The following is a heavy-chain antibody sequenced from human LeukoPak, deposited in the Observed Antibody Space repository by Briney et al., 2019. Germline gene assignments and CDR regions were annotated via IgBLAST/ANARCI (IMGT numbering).Heavy chain of an antibody. CDR3: ARTISADGTYWFDP. D-gene: IGHD6-13*01. J-gene: IGHJ5*02. CDR2: IYRSGGT. Sequence: SETLSLTCAVSDDSISSGGYSWSWIQQPPGKGLEWIGYIYRSGGTYYNPSLKRRVTISVDSSKNQFSLNLSSVTAADTAVYYCARTISADGTYWFDPWGQGTLVTVSS. V-gene: IGHV4-30-2*01. CDR1: DDSISSGGYS.